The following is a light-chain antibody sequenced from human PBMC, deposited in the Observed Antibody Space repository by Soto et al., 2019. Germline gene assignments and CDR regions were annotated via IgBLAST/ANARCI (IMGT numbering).Light chain of an antibody. CDR3: QQRSNWPRT. J-gene: IGKJ2*01. CDR2: DAS. V-gene: IGKV3-11*01. CDR1: QSVSSS. Sequence: EIVLTQSPATLSLSPGERATLACRASQSVSSSLAWFQHKPGQAPRLLIYDASNRATGIPARFSGSGSGTDFTLTISSLATEDFAVYYCQQRSNWPRTFGQGTKLEIK.